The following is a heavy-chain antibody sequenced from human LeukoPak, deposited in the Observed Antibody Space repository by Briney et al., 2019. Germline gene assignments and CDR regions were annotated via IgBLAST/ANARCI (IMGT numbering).Heavy chain of an antibody. D-gene: IGHD1-7*01. J-gene: IGHJ4*02. Sequence: GGSLRLSCAASGFTFSNHWMHWVRQAPGKGLVWVSRISGDGSSTRYADSVKGRFTISRDNAKNTLFLQMNSLRAEDTAVYYCARDNNWNYPDYWGQGTLITVSS. CDR1: GFTFSNHW. CDR3: ARDNNWNYPDY. V-gene: IGHV3-74*01. CDR2: ISGDGSST.